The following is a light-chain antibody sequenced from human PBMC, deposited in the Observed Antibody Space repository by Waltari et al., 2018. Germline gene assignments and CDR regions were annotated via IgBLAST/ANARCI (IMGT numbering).Light chain of an antibody. J-gene: IGLJ3*02. CDR1: SSNIGTNY. CDR2: RDD. CDR3: AAWDDSLSSWL. V-gene: IGLV1-47*01. Sequence: QSVLTQPPSASGTPGQRVTMFCSGGSSNIGTNYAYWYKHLPGAAPKVLIFRDDRPPSGVPDRFSGSNSGTSASLTISGLRSDDEADYYCAAWDDSLSSWLFGGGTKLTVL.